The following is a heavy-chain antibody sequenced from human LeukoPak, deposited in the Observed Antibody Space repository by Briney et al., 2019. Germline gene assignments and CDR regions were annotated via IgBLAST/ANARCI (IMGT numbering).Heavy chain of an antibody. J-gene: IGHJ4*02. Sequence: GGSLRLSCAASGFTFSSYSMNWVRQAPGKGLEWVSYISSSSSTIYYADSVKGRFTIARDNAKNSLYLQMNSVRDEDKAVYYSARLMVTRFDYWGQGTLVTVSS. V-gene: IGHV3-48*02. CDR3: ARLMVTRFDY. D-gene: IGHD5-18*01. CDR2: ISSSSSTI. CDR1: GFTFSSYS.